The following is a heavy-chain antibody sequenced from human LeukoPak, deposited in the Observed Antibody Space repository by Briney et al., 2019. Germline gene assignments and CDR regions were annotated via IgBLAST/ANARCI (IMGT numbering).Heavy chain of an antibody. J-gene: IGHJ5*02. V-gene: IGHV4-38-2*02. Sequence: MASETLSLTCTVSGYSISSGYYWGWIRQPPGKGLEWIGSIYHSGSTYYNPSLKSRVTISVDTSKNQFSLKLSSVTAADTAVYYCARVHGGYCSGGSCYGVDWFDPWGQGTLVTVSS. CDR2: IYHSGST. CDR1: GYSISSGYY. D-gene: IGHD2-15*01. CDR3: ARVHGGYCSGGSCYGVDWFDP.